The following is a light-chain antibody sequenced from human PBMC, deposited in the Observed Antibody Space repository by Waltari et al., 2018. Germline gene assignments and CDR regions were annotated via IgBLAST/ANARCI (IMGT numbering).Light chain of an antibody. V-gene: IGKV3-20*01. CDR3: QQYGTSLST. CDR1: QSVTNNY. CDR2: GAS. J-gene: IGKJ1*01. Sequence: EIVLTQSPGTLSLSPGERATLSCRASQSVTNNYLAWYQQKRGQAPRGLISGASSRAPGVPDRFSGSGSGTDFTLTISRLEPEDFAVYYCQQYGTSLSTFGQGTRVEIK.